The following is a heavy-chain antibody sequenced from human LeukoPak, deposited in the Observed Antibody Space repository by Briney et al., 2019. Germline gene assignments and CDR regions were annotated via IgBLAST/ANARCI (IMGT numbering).Heavy chain of an antibody. D-gene: IGHD6-13*01. CDR2: ISSSSSTI. Sequence: GSLRLSCAASGFTVSSYSMNWVRQAPGKGLEWVSYISSSSSTIYYADSVKGRFTISRDNAKNSLYLQMNSLRDEDTAVYYCAKMIASSSSWFPDYYYGMDVWGQGTTVTVSS. V-gene: IGHV3-48*02. CDR3: AKMIASSSSWFPDYYYGMDV. J-gene: IGHJ6*02. CDR1: GFTVSSYS.